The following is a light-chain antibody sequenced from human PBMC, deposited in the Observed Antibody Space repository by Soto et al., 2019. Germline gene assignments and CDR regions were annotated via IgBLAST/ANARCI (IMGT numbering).Light chain of an antibody. CDR3: QQTYLSPYT. V-gene: IGKV1-39*01. CDR1: QTTNNY. CDR2: AAS. J-gene: IGKJ2*01. Sequence: DIHMTQSPSSLSASVGDRVTVTCRATQTTNNYLNWYQHKPGKAPKLLIYAASALQTGVPSRFSGSGSETELTLTINSLGPEDSATYYCQQTYLSPYTFGPGTKLEIK.